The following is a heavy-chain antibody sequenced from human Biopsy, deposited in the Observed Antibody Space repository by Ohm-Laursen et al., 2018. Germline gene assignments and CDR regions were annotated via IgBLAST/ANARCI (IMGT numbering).Heavy chain of an antibody. D-gene: IGHD3-22*01. CDR1: GGDINNYY. CDR2: IYPGGST. CDR3: ASVVLGPTNDAFDL. Sequence: GTLSLTCNVSGGDINNYYWSWIRQPAGKGLEWIGRIYPGGSTNYNPSLKSRVTMSVDTSKKQLPLRPRSVTAADTAMYYCASVVLGPTNDAFDLWGQGTMVVVSS. V-gene: IGHV4-4*07. J-gene: IGHJ3*01.